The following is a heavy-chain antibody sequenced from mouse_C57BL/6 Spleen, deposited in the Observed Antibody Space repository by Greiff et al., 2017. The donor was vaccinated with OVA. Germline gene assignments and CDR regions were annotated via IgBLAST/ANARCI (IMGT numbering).Heavy chain of an antibody. Sequence: EVKLMESGPGLVKPSQSLSLTCSVTGYSITSGYYWNWIRQFPGNKLEWMGYISYDGSNNYNPSLKNRISITRDTSKNQFFLKLNSVTTEDTATYYCAREGEDAPFAYWGQGTLVTVSA. CDR1: GYSITSGYY. CDR2: ISYDGSN. CDR3: AREGEDAPFAY. J-gene: IGHJ3*01. V-gene: IGHV3-6*01.